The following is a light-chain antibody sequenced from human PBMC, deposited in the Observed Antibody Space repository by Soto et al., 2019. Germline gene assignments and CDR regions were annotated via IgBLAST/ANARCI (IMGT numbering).Light chain of an antibody. CDR2: PAS. V-gene: IGKV1-27*01. J-gene: IGKJ3*01. Sequence: DIQMTQSPSSLSASVGDRVTITCRSSQAIDQSVAWYQQKPGQVPKLLIYPASTLHSAVPSRISGSGSDTPFTLTVTGLQSEDVAMYFCHEHNGDVRVAFGPGTTVD. CDR3: HEHNGDVRVA. CDR1: QAIDQS.